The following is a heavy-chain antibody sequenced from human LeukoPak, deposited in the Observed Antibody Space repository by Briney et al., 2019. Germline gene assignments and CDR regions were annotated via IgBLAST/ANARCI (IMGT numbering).Heavy chain of an antibody. CDR1: GFNFSSYS. J-gene: IGHJ5*02. CDR3: ARVFPPHCSSTSCYPDH. V-gene: IGHV3-48*02. D-gene: IGHD2-2*01. Sequence: PGGSLRLSCAASGFNFSSYSLNLVRQAPGKGLEWVSYISSSTRRIYYADSVKGRFTISRDSAKNSLYLQMDSLRDEDTAMYYCARVFPPHCSSTSCYPDHWGQGTLVTVAS. CDR2: ISSSTRRI.